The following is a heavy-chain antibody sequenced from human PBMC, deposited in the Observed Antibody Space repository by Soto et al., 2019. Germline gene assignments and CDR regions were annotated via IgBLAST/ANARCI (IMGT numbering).Heavy chain of an antibody. J-gene: IGHJ4*02. CDR3: ARQGRAVSSYYSDY. CDR1: GFTFSSYA. V-gene: IGHV3-64*01. D-gene: IGHD3-10*01. Sequence: EVQLVESGGGLVQPGGSLRLSCAACGFTFSSYAMHWVRQAPGKGLEYVSAISSNGGSTYYANSVKGRFTISRDNSKNSLYLPMGSLRAKELAVYSCARQGRAVSSYYSDYLGPGTLVIVS. CDR2: ISSNGGST.